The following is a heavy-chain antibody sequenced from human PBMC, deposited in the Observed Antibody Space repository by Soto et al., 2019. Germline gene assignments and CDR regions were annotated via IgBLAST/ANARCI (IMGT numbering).Heavy chain of an antibody. Sequence: ASVKVSCKASGYTFTSYYMHWVRQAPGQGLEWMGIINPSGGSTSYAQKFQGRVTMTRDTSTSTVYMELSSLRSEDTAVYYCATVGTSGSYYYYYGMDVWGQGPTVTVSS. CDR3: ATVGTSGSYYYYYGMDV. CDR1: GYTFTSYY. CDR2: INPSGGST. V-gene: IGHV1-46*01. D-gene: IGHD2-8*01. J-gene: IGHJ6*02.